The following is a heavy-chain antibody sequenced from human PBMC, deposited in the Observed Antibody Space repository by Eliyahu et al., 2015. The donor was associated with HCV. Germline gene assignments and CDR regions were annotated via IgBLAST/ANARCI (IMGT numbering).Heavy chain of an antibody. J-gene: IGHJ4*02. CDR2: ISGGGDST. V-gene: IGHV3-23*01. D-gene: IGHD5-12*01. CDR1: GXTFRNHG. CDR3: VKRQYSGYEFD. Sequence: EVQVLESGGGLVXPGGSLRLSCAASGXTFRNHGMSWVRQAPGKGLEWVSAISGGGDSTYYADSVKGRFTISRDNSKNTLYLHMNSLRAEDTAVYYCVKRQYSGYEFDWGQGTLVTVSS.